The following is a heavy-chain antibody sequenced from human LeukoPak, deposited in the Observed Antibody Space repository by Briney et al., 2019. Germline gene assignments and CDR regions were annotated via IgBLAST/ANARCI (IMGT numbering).Heavy chain of an antibody. CDR2: ISGSGGST. CDR3: AKDPVFERGFIEHYYDSSGYYPKSY. Sequence: PGGSLRLSCAASGFTFSSYAMSWVRQAPGKGLEWVSAISGSGGSTYYADSVKGRFTISRDNSKNTLYLQMNSLRAEDTAVYYCAKDPVFERGFIEHYYDSSGYYPKSYWGQGTLVTVSS. D-gene: IGHD3-22*01. V-gene: IGHV3-23*01. CDR1: GFTFSSYA. J-gene: IGHJ4*02.